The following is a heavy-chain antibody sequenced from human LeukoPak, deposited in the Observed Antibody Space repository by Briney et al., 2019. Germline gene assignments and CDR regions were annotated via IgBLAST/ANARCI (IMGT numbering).Heavy chain of an antibody. CDR3: AKDDGYHDFWSGYGY. V-gene: IGHV3-23*01. Sequence: PGGSLRLSCAASGFTFSSYAVSWVRQAPGKGLEWVSAISGSGGSTYYADSVKGRFTISRDNSKNTLYLQMNSLRAEDTAVYYCAKDDGYHDFWSGYGYWGQGTLVTVSS. CDR2: ISGSGGST. J-gene: IGHJ4*02. D-gene: IGHD3-3*01. CDR1: GFTFSSYA.